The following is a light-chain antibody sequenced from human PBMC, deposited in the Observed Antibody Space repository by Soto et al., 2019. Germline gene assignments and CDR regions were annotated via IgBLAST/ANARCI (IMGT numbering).Light chain of an antibody. CDR2: EDN. V-gene: IGLV6-57*03. CDR3: QSYDSRNVV. Sequence: NFMLTQPHSVSESPGKTLTISCTRTSGSIASNYGQLYQQRPGSAPTTVIYEDNQRPSGVPDRFSGSIDSSSNSASLTVSGLKTEDEADYYCQSYDSRNVVFGGGTKLTVL. CDR1: SGSIASNY. J-gene: IGLJ2*01.